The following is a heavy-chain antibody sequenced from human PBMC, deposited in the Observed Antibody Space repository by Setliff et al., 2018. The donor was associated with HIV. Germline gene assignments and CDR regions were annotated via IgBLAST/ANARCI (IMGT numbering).Heavy chain of an antibody. CDR3: ARSYSSGWYGPPGAFDI. Sequence: ASVKVSCKASGYSFINYAMNWVRQAPGQGLEWMGWINTQTGSPTYAQAFTRRFVFSVDTSVTTAYLQISSLRSEDTAVYYCARSYSSGWYGPPGAFDIWGQGTMVTVSS. V-gene: IGHV7-4-1*02. J-gene: IGHJ3*02. D-gene: IGHD6-19*01. CDR1: GYSFINYA. CDR2: INTQTGSP.